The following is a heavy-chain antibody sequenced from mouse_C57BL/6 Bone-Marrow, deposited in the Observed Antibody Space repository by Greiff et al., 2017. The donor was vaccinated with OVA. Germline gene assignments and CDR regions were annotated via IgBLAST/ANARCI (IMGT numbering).Heavy chain of an antibody. D-gene: IGHD2-5*01. CDR3: TRTRYINPYAMDY. J-gene: IGHJ4*01. V-gene: IGHV5-9-1*02. Sequence: EVKVVESGEGLVKPGGSLKLSCAASGFTFTSYAMSWVRQTPEKRLEWVAYISSGSDCINYADTVKGRSTISRDNARNTLYLQMIGLKSEDTAMYYCTRTRYINPYAMDYWGQGTSVTVSS. CDR2: ISSGSDCI. CDR1: GFTFTSYA.